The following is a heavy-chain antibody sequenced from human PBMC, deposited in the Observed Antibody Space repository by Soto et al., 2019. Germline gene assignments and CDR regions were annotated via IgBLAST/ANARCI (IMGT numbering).Heavy chain of an antibody. J-gene: IGHJ4*02. V-gene: IGHV1-18*04. CDR2: ISAYNGNT. Sequence: RASVKVSCKASGYTFTSYGISWVRQAPGQGLEWMGWISAYNGNTNYAQKLQGRVTMTTDTSTSTAYMELRSLRSDDTAVYYCARDHPRYYYGSGSQFDYWGQGTLVTVSS. CDR1: GYTFTSYG. D-gene: IGHD3-10*01. CDR3: ARDHPRYYYGSGSQFDY.